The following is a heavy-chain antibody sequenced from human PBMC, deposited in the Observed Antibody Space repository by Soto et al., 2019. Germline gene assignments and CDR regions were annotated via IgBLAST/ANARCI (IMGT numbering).Heavy chain of an antibody. D-gene: IGHD3-16*01. CDR2: IITNSGTT. CDR3: ARDLGGEATIRF. V-gene: IGHV1-69*01. Sequence: QVQLVQSGAEVKKPGSSVKVSCKASGGSFRNFVISWVRQAPGQGLEWMGGIITNSGTTNYAQKFQGKVTITADESTSTAYMELSGLTSEDPSLYYCARDLGGEATIRFWGQGTLVTVSS. J-gene: IGHJ4*02. CDR1: GGSFRNFV.